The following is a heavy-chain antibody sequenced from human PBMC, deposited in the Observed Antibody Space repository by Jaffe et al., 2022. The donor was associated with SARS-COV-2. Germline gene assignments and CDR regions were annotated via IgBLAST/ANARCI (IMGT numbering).Heavy chain of an antibody. CDR1: GYTFTGYY. Sequence: QVQLVQSGAEVKKPGASVKVSCKASGYTFTGYYMHWVRQAPGQGLEWMGRINPNSGGTNYAQKFQGRVTMTRDTSISTAYMELSRLRSDDTAVYYCARDRSSGWYPYGMDVWGQGTTVTVSS. J-gene: IGHJ6*02. D-gene: IGHD6-19*01. V-gene: IGHV1-2*06. CDR3: ARDRSSGWYPYGMDV. CDR2: INPNSGGT.